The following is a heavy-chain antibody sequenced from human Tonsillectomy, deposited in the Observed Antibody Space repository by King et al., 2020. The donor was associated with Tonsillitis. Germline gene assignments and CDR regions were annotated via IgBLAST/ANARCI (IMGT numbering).Heavy chain of an antibody. Sequence: LQLQESGPGLVKPSETLSLTCTVSGGSISSSSYYWGWIRPPPGKGLEWIGSIYYSGSTYYNPSLKSRVTISVDTSKNQFSLKLSSVTAADTAVYYCARRTSGGYGGNKPFDYWGQGTLVTVSS. CDR3: ARRTSGGYGGNKPFDY. D-gene: IGHD4-23*01. V-gene: IGHV4-39*07. CDR2: IYYSGST. J-gene: IGHJ4*02. CDR1: GGSISSSSYY.